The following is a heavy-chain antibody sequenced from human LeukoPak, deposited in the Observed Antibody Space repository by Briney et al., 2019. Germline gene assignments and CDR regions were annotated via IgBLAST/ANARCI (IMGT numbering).Heavy chain of an antibody. D-gene: IGHD1-26*01. Sequence: ASVKVSCKASGGTFSSYAISWVRQAPGQGLEWMGIINPSGGSTSYAQKFQGRVTMTRDTSTSTVYMELSSLRSEDTAVYYCARGGGSYYDFDYWGQGTLVTVSS. V-gene: IGHV1-46*01. CDR3: ARGGGSYYDFDY. CDR1: GGTFSSYA. CDR2: INPSGGST. J-gene: IGHJ4*02.